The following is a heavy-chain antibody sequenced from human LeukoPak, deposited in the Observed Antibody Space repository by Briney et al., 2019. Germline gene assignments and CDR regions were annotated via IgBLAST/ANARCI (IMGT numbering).Heavy chain of an antibody. CDR3: ARDGVVVTAIYDAFDI. J-gene: IGHJ3*02. D-gene: IGHD2-21*02. V-gene: IGHV3-74*01. Sequence: GGSLRLSCAAAGFTFSSYWMHWVRQAPGKGLVWVSRINSDGSSTSYADSVKGRFTISRDNAKNTLYLQMNSLRAEDTAVYYCARDGVVVTAIYDAFDIWGQGTMATVSS. CDR1: GFTFSSYW. CDR2: INSDGSST.